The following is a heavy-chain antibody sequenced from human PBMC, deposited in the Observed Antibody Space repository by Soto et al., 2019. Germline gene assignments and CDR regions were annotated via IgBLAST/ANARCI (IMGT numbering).Heavy chain of an antibody. J-gene: IGHJ5*02. CDR3: ARGQRFSDWFDP. CDR1: GGAISGYY. Sequence: QVQLQESGPGLVKPSETLSLNCTVTGGAISGYYWTWIRQSDGEGLGWMGRIYSSGSTNYNPSLKSRVTISLDTSMNYFSLRLSSVTAADTAVYYCARGQRFSDWFDPWGQGTLVTVSS. D-gene: IGHD3-3*01. CDR2: IYSSGST. V-gene: IGHV4-4*07.